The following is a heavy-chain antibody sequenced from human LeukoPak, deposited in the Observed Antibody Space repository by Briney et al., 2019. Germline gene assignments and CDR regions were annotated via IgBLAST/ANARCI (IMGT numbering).Heavy chain of an antibody. CDR2: ITGSGGGT. Sequence: GGSLRLSCAASGFTFSIYAMTWVRQTPGKGLEWVSTITGSGGGTYYADSVKGRFTISRDNSKNTLYLQMNSLRAEDTAVYYCASPDYYDSSGYLKEEYFQHWGQGTLVTVSS. D-gene: IGHD3-22*01. V-gene: IGHV3-23*01. J-gene: IGHJ1*01. CDR1: GFTFSIYA. CDR3: ASPDYYDSSGYLKEEYFQH.